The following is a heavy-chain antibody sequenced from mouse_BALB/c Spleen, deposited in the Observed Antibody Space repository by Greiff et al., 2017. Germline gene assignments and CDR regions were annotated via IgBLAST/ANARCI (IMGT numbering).Heavy chain of an antibody. CDR3: ARLWNWYFDV. D-gene: IGHD1-1*02. J-gene: IGHJ1*01. V-gene: IGHV1-18*01. CDR2: INPNNGGT. Sequence: VQLQQSGPELVKPGASVKIPCKASGYTFTDYNMDWVKQSHGKSLEWIGDINPNNGGTIYNQKFKGKATLTVDKSSSTAYMELRSLTSEDTAVYYCARLWNWYFDVWGAGTTVTVSS. CDR1: GYTFTDYN.